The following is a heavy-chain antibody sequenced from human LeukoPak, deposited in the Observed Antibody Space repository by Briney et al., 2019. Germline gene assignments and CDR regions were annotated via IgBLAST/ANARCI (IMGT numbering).Heavy chain of an antibody. J-gene: IGHJ6*02. V-gene: IGHV3-30*18. CDR2: ISYDGSNK. CDR1: GFTFSSYG. CDR3: AKAAAVLSGYYYGMDV. Sequence: PGRSLRLSCAASGFTFSSYGMHWVRQAPGKGLEWVAVISYDGSNKYYADSVKGRFTISRDNSKNTLYLQTNSLRAEDTAVYYCAKAAAVLSGYYYGMDVWGQGTTVTVSS. D-gene: IGHD6-13*01.